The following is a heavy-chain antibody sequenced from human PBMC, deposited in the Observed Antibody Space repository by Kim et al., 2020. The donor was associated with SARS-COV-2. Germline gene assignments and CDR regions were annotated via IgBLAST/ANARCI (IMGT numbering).Heavy chain of an antibody. CDR3: ARDCSDFWSGYGYGMDV. J-gene: IGHJ6*02. Sequence: LKSRVTVSVDTSKNQFSLKLSSVTAADTAVYYCARDCSDFWSGYGYGMDVWGQGTTVTVSS. V-gene: IGHV4-31*02. D-gene: IGHD3-3*01.